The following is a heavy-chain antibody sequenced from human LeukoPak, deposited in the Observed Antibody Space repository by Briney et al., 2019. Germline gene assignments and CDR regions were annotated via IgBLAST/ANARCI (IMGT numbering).Heavy chain of an antibody. CDR2: INHSGST. D-gene: IGHD3-10*01. CDR1: GGSFSGYY. CDR3: VYGSGSYYPDFDY. J-gene: IGHJ4*02. V-gene: IGHV4-34*01. Sequence: PSETLSLTCAVCGGSFSGYYWSWIRQPPGKGLEWIGEINHSGSTNYNPSLKSRVTISVDTSKNQFSLKLSSVTAADTAVYYCVYGSGSYYPDFDYWGQGTLVTVSS.